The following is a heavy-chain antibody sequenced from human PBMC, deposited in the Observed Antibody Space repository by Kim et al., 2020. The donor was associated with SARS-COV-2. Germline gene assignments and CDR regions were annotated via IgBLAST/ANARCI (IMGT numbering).Heavy chain of an antibody. CDR2: IDDSGST. Sequence: SETLSLTCTVSGGSISSSSYYWGWIRQPPGKGLEWIGSIDDSGSTYYNPSLKCRVTISVYTSKNQFSLKLRSVTAADTAVYYCARTLVNLQSFFDYWGQGTLVTVSS. CDR1: GGSISSSSYY. J-gene: IGHJ4*02. CDR3: ARTLVNLQSFFDY. V-gene: IGHV4-39*01. D-gene: IGHD3-16*02.